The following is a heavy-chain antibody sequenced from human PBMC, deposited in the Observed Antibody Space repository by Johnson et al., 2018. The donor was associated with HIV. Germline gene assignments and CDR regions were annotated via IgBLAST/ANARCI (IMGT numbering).Heavy chain of an antibody. CDR3: AKLSGTYSLFDPFDI. V-gene: IGHV3-30*18. D-gene: IGHD1-26*01. J-gene: IGHJ3*02. Sequence: QVQLVESGGGVVRPGGSLRLSCAASGFTVSNNYMTWVRQAPGKWLEWVAVISYDGSNKYYADSVKCRFTISRDNFKNTLSLQMNSLGTEDTAVYFCAKLSGTYSLFDPFDIWGQGSMVTVSS. CDR1: GFTVSNNY. CDR2: ISYDGSNK.